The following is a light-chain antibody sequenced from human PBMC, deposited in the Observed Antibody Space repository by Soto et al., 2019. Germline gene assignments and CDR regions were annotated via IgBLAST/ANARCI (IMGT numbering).Light chain of an antibody. V-gene: IGKV1-5*01. CDR2: DAS. CDR3: QQYNSYSYT. Sequence: IQMTQSPSTLSASVGDRVTIPCRASQSISSWLAWYQQKPGKAPKLLIYDASSLESGVPSRFSGSGSGTEFTLTISSLQPDDFATYYCQQYNSYSYTFGQGTKVDI. CDR1: QSISSW. J-gene: IGKJ2*01.